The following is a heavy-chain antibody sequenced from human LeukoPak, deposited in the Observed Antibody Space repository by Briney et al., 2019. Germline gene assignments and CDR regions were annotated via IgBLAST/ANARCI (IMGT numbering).Heavy chain of an antibody. CDR3: ARGVRKQQLSSNY. V-gene: IGHV1-8*01. Sequence: GASVKVSCKASGYTFTSYDINWVRQASGQGLEWMGWMNPNSGNTGYAHTFQGRVTMTRNTSISTGYMELSSLRSEDTAVYYCARGVRKQQLSSNYWGQGTLVTVSS. CDR2: MNPNSGNT. CDR1: GYTFTSYD. D-gene: IGHD6-13*01. J-gene: IGHJ4*02.